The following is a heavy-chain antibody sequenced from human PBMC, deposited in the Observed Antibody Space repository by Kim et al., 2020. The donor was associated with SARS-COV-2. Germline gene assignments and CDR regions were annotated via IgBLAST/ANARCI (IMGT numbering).Heavy chain of an antibody. CDR1: GGTFSSYA. CDR2: IIPILGIA. V-gene: IGHV1-69*04. CDR3: ASTRGDYPSGMDV. J-gene: IGHJ6*02. Sequence: SVKVSCKASGGTFSSYAISWVRQAPGQGLEWMGRIIPILGIANYAQKFQGRVTITADKSTSTAYMELSSLRSEDTAVYYCASTRGDYPSGMDVWGQGTTVTVSS. D-gene: IGHD3-10*01.